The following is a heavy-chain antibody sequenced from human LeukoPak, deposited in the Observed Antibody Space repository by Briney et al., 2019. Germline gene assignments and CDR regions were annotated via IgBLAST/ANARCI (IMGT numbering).Heavy chain of an antibody. CDR1: GFTFSSYE. CDR3: ARESAITIFGVVTRDAFDI. D-gene: IGHD3-3*01. J-gene: IGHJ3*02. V-gene: IGHV3-48*03. Sequence: GGSLRLSCAAPGFTFSSYEMNWVRQAPGKGMEWVSYISSSGSTIYHADSVKGRFTISRDNAKNSLYLQMNSLRAEDTAVYYCARESAITIFGVVTRDAFDIWGQGTMVTVSS. CDR2: ISSSGSTI.